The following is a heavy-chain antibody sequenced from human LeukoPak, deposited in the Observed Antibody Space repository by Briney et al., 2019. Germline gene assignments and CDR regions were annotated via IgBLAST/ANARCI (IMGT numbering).Heavy chain of an antibody. V-gene: IGHV4-59*08. CDR3: ASLSGSYYSGNWFDP. J-gene: IGHJ5*02. CDR2: IYYSGST. Sequence: SETLSLTCTVSGGSISSYYWSWIRQPPGKGLEWIGYIYYSGSTNYNPSLKSRVTISVDTSKNQFSLKLSSVTAADTAVYYCASLSGSYYSGNWFDPWGQGTLVTVSP. CDR1: GGSISSYY. D-gene: IGHD1-26*01.